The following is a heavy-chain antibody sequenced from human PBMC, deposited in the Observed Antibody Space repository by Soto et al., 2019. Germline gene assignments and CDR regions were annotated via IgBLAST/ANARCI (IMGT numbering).Heavy chain of an antibody. D-gene: IGHD2-21*02. J-gene: IGHJ4*02. CDR2: ITSSGAA. CDR3: AKEVPVTSTAYGSAWITIDH. V-gene: IGHV3-23*01. Sequence: GGSLRLSCEASGFTFNNYAIAWVRQAPGKGLEWVSGITSSGAAYYADSVKGRFTISRDNSKNTLYLQMDSLTNEDTAVYFCAKEVPVTSTAYGSAWITIDHWGQGTQVTVSS. CDR1: GFTFNNYA.